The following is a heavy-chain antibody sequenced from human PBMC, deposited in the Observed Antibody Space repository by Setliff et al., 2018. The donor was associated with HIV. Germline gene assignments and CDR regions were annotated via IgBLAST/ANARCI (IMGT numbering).Heavy chain of an antibody. V-gene: IGHV1-69*10. D-gene: IGHD2-2*01. CDR3: ARGPKDCTSTSCRYYYYYYYLDV. J-gene: IGHJ6*03. CDR1: GGTFNSYA. Sequence: SVKVSCKASGGTFNSYAISWVRQAPGRGLEWMGGIIPILGLANYAQKFQGRVTIIADKSTSTVYMEVSRLRSEDTAMYYCARGPKDCTSTSCRYYYYYYYLDVWGKGTPVTVSS. CDR2: IIPILGLA.